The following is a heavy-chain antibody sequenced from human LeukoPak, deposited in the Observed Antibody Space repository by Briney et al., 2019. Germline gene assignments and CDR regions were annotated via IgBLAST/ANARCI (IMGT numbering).Heavy chain of an antibody. J-gene: IGHJ3*02. CDR2: IYYSGST. V-gene: IGHV4-39*07. CDR1: GGSISSSSYY. CDR3: ARAGYCTSSTCPDAFDI. D-gene: IGHD2-2*01. Sequence: SETLSLTCPVSGGSISSSSYYWVGIRQPPGKGLEWIGSIYYSGSTYYNPSLKSRVTISVDTSKNQVSLKLSSVTAADTAVYYCARAGYCTSSTCPDAFDIWGQGTKVTVSS.